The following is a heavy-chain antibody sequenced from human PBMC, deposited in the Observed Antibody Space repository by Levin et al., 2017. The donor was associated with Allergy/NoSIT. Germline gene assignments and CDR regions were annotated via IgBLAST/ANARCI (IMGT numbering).Heavy chain of an antibody. CDR1: GFTFSSYW. V-gene: IGHV3-7*01. J-gene: IGHJ4*02. CDR3: VRDWAGHYYDSNGFDY. D-gene: IGHD3-22*01. CDR2: IKQDGSEK. Sequence: GESLKISCAASGFTFSSYWMSWVRQAPGKGLEWVANIKQDGSEKYYVDSVKGRFTISRDNAKNSLYLQMNSLRAEDTAVYYCVRDWAGHYYDSNGFDYWGQGTLVTVSS.